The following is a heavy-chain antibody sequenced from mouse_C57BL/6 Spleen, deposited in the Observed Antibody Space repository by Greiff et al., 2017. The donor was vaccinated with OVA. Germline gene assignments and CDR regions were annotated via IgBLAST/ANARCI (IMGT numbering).Heavy chain of an antibody. D-gene: IGHD1-1*01. CDR2: INPNYGTT. J-gene: IGHJ4*01. CDR3: AREEDYYGSSYGDYAMDY. CDR1: GYSFTDYN. Sequence: EVQLVESGPELVKPGASVKISCKASGYSFTDYNMNWVKQSNGKSLEWIGVINPNYGTTSYNQKFKGKATLTVDQSSSTAYMQLNSLTSEDSAVYYCAREEDYYGSSYGDYAMDYWGQGTSVTVSS. V-gene: IGHV1-39*01.